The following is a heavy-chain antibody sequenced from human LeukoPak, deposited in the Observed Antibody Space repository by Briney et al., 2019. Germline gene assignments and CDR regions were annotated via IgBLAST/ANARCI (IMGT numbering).Heavy chain of an antibody. D-gene: IGHD4-11*01. CDR2: ISRGSNT. Sequence: PGGSLRLSCAASGFSVITNYMIWVRQAPGEGLEWVSVISRGSNTYYADSVKGRFTISRDSSTNTVYLQMDSLRAEDTAVYFCVKEAPGTTIYYWGQGTLVTVSS. V-gene: IGHV3-66*01. CDR1: GFSVITNY. J-gene: IGHJ4*02. CDR3: VKEAPGTTIYY.